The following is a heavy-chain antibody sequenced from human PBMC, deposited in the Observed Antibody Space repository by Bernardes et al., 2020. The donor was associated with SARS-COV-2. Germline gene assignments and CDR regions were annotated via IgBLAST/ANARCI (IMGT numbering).Heavy chain of an antibody. Sequence: GGSLRLCCAASGFTFSSYGMHWVRQAPGKGLEWVAGIWYDGSNKYYADSVKGRFTISRDNSKNTLYLQMNSLRAEDTAVYYCAMSAHSRYTLSAAMDVWGPGTTVTVSS. D-gene: IGHD3-9*01. V-gene: IGHV3-33*08. CDR1: GFTFSSYG. CDR3: AMSAHSRYTLSAAMDV. J-gene: IGHJ6*02. CDR2: IWYDGSNK.